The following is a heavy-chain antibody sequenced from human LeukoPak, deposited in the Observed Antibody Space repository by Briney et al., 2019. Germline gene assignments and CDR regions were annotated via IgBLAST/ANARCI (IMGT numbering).Heavy chain of an antibody. CDR1: GYTFTGYY. CDR2: INPNSGGT. D-gene: IGHD3-3*01. Sequence: GDSVTVSCKASGYTFTGYYMHWVRQAPGQGLEWMGWINPNSGGTNYAQKFQGRVTITRTTSISTAYMEPSRLRSDDTAVYYCARNKGSCYYRAFDYWGQGTLVTVSS. CDR3: ARNKGSCYYRAFDY. V-gene: IGHV1-2*02. J-gene: IGHJ4*02.